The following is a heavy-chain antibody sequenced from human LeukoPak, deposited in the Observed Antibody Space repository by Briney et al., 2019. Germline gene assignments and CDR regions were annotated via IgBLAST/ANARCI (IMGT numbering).Heavy chain of an antibody. CDR1: GFTFSSYA. V-gene: IGHV3-30*04. D-gene: IGHD5-18*01. Sequence: GGSLRLSCAASGFTFSSYAMHWVRQAPGKGLEWVAVISYDGSNKYYADSVKGRFTISRDNAKNSLYLQMNSLRAEDTAVYYCARVIGGYSYGYYFDYWGQGTLVTVSS. CDR3: ARVIGGYSYGYYFDY. J-gene: IGHJ4*02. CDR2: ISYDGSNK.